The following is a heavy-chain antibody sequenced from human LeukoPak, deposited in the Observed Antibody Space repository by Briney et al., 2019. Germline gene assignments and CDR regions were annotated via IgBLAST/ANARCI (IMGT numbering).Heavy chain of an antibody. CDR2: IYYSGST. J-gene: IGHJ4*02. D-gene: IGHD3-22*01. CDR3: ARDSSDGQFDY. Sequence: SETLSLTCTVSGGSISSYYWSWIRQPPGKGLERIGYIYYSGSTNYNPSLKSRVTISVDTSKNQFSLKLSSVTAADTAVYYCARDSSDGQFDYWGQGTLVTVSS. CDR1: GGSISSYY. V-gene: IGHV4-59*01.